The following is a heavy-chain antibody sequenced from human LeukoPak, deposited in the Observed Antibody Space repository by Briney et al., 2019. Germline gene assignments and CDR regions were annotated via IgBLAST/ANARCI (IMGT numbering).Heavy chain of an antibody. V-gene: IGHV1-69*05. D-gene: IGHD2-2*01. J-gene: IGHJ4*02. CDR1: GGTFSSYA. CDR3: ARGVLDHCSSTSCSYRGLDY. Sequence: GSSVKVSCKASGGTFSSYAISWVRQAPGQGLEWMGGIIPIFGTANYAQKFQGRVTITTDESTSTPYMELSSLRSEDTAVYYCARGVLDHCSSTSCSYRGLDYWGQGTLVTVSS. CDR2: IIPIFGTA.